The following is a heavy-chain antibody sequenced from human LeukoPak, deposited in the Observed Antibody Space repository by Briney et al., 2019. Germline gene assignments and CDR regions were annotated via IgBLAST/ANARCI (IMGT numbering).Heavy chain of an antibody. Sequence: GGSLRLSCAASGFTFSSYGMHWVRQAPGKGLEWVAFIRHDGSNKYYADSVKGRFTISRDNSKNTLYLQMDSLRAEDTAVYYCASLRGGSSSSPYFDYWGQGTLVTASS. CDR1: GFTFSSYG. CDR2: IRHDGSNK. V-gene: IGHV3-30*02. CDR3: ASLRGGSSSSPYFDY. J-gene: IGHJ4*02. D-gene: IGHD6-6*01.